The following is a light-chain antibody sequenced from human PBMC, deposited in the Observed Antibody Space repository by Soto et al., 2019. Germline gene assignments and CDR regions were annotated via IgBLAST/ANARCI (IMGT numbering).Light chain of an antibody. V-gene: IGKV1-8*01. CDR1: QGISSY. J-gene: IGKJ1*01. Sequence: AIRMTQSPSSFSASTGDRVTITCRASQGISSYLAWYQQKPGKAPKLLIYAASTLQSGVPSRSSGSGSGTDFTLPISCLQSEDFATYSFQQYYSYPPTFGQGTKREIK. CDR2: AAS. CDR3: QQYYSYPPT.